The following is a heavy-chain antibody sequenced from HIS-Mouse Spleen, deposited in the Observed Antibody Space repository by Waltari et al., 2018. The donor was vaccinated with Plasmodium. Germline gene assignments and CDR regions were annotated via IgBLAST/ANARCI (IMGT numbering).Heavy chain of an antibody. Sequence: QVQLQQWGAGRFKPSETLSLTCAVSGGSSSGYYWSWIRQPPGKGLEWIGEINHSGSTNYNPSLKSRVTISVDTSKNQFSLKLSSVTAADTAVYYCASSGSGSYYYWGQGTLVTVSS. V-gene: IGHV4-34*01. CDR2: INHSGST. CDR3: ASSGSGSYYY. CDR1: GGSSSGYY. D-gene: IGHD3-10*01. J-gene: IGHJ4*02.